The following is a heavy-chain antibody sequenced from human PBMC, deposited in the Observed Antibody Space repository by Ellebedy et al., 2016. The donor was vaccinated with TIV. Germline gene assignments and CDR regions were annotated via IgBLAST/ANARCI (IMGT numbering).Heavy chain of an antibody. V-gene: IGHV1-46*02. CDR3: ARKYYFDY. CDR2: IDPSGGST. J-gene: IGHJ4*02. Sequence: ASVKVSCKASGGTFNSHAISWVRQAPGQGLEWVGIIDPSGGSTTYAQKFQGRVTMTSDTSTNTVYMELSSLRSEDTAIYYCARKYYFDYWGQGTLVTVSS. CDR1: GGTFNSHA.